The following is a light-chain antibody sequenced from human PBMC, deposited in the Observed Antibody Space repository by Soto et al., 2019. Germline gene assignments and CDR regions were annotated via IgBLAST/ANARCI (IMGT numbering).Light chain of an antibody. CDR1: QSVGTY. J-gene: IGKJ4*01. CDR3: QQRSDWPST. CDR2: DSS. Sequence: EIVLTQSPATLSLSPGERATLSCRASQSVGTYFAWYQQKPGQAPRLLIYDSSNRATRIPARFSGSGSGTDFTLPISSLEPEDFAVYYCQQRSDWPSTFGGGTKVEIK. V-gene: IGKV3-11*01.